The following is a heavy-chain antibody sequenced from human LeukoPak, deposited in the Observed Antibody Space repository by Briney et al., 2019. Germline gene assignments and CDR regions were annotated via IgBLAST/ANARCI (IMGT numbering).Heavy chain of an antibody. Sequence: GGSLRLSCAASGFTFSSSWLSWVRQALGKGLEWVAYISQDGNEKNHVDSVKGRFTISRDNAKNSLYLQMNSLRVEDTAVYHCARDIGPWGQGTLVTVSS. D-gene: IGHD1-26*01. CDR1: GFTFSSSW. J-gene: IGHJ5*02. CDR2: ISQDGNEK. CDR3: ARDIGP. V-gene: IGHV3-7*05.